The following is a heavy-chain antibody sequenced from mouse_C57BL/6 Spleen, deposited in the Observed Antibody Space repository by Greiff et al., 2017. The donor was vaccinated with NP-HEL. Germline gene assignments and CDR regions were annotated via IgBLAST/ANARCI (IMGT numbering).Heavy chain of an antibody. CDR3: AGSHYYGSSLDY. V-gene: IGHV1-61*01. D-gene: IGHD1-1*01. Sequence: QVQLQQPGAELVRPGSSVKLSCKASGYTFTSYWMDWVKQRPGQGLEWIGNIYPSDSETHYNQKFKDKATLTVDKSSSTAYMQLSSLTSEDSAVYYCAGSHYYGSSLDYWGQGTTLTVSS. J-gene: IGHJ2*01. CDR1: GYTFTSYW. CDR2: IYPSDSET.